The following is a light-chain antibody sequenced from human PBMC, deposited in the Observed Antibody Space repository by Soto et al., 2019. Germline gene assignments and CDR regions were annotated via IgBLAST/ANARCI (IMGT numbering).Light chain of an antibody. CDR1: SSDVGGYNF. J-gene: IGLJ1*01. CDR3: SSYRIRSPPDYV. CDR2: DVS. Sequence: QLVLTQPASVSGSPGQSITISCIGTSSDVGGYNFVSWYQQHPGEAPKLIIFDVSHRPSGISTRFSGSKSGDTASLTISGLQAEDEADYYCSSYRIRSPPDYVFGTWTKLTVL. V-gene: IGLV2-14*03.